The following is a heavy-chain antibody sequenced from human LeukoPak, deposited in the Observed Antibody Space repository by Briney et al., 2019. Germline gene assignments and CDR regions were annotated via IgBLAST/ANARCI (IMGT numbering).Heavy chain of an antibody. D-gene: IGHD3-22*01. CDR1: GFTFSSYA. V-gene: IGHV3-23*01. Sequence: GGSLRLSRAASGFTFSSYAMSWVRQAPGKGLEWVSAISGSGGTTYYADSVKGRFTISRDNSKNTLYLQMNSLRAEDTAVYYCARVPYYYDSSGYYYVFDYWGQGTLVTVSS. J-gene: IGHJ4*02. CDR2: ISGSGGTT. CDR3: ARVPYYYDSSGYYYVFDY.